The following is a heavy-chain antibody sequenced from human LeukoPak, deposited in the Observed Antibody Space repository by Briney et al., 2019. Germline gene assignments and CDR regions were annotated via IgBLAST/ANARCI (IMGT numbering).Heavy chain of an antibody. Sequence: SETLSLTCIVSGGSISSSSYYWGWIRQPPGKGLEWIGNIYYSGSTHYNPSLKSRVTISVDTSKNQFSLKLSSVTAADTAVYYCARSDGYGLVGIWGQGTMVTVSS. D-gene: IGHD3-10*01. CDR1: GGSISSSSYY. V-gene: IGHV4-39*07. J-gene: IGHJ3*02. CDR3: ARSDGYGLVGI. CDR2: IYYSGST.